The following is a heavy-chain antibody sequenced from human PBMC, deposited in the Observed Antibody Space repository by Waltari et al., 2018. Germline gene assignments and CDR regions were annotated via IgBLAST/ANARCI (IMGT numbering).Heavy chain of an antibody. Sequence: EVQLLESGGGLVQPGGSLRLSCAASGFTFSSYAMSWVRQAPGKGLEWVSVIYSGGSTYYADSVKGRFTISRDNSKNTLYLQMNSRRAEDTAVYYCAKDTFFDIWGQGTMVTVSS. CDR3: AKDTFFDI. CDR1: GFTFSSYA. D-gene: IGHD3-16*01. V-gene: IGHV3-23*03. CDR2: IYSGGST. J-gene: IGHJ3*02.